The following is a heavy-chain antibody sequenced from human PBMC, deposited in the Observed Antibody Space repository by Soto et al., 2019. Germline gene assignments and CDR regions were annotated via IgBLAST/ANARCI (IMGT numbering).Heavy chain of an antibody. J-gene: IGHJ6*02. CDR3: ARDQYREGAIAYYYYYYGMDV. V-gene: IGHV3-7*05. D-gene: IGHD1-26*01. CDR1: GFTFSSYW. CDR2: IKQDGSEK. Sequence: GGSLRLSCAASGFTFSSYWMSWVRQAPGKGLEWVANIKQDGSEKYYVDSVKGRFTISRDNAKNSLYLQMNSLRAEDTAVYYCARDQYREGAIAYYYYYYGMDVWGQGTTVTVSS.